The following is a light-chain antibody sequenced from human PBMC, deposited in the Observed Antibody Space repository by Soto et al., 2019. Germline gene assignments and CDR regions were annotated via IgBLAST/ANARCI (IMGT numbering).Light chain of an antibody. CDR2: DVS. J-gene: IGLJ3*02. V-gene: IGLV2-11*01. CDR1: SSDVGAYNF. CDR3: CSYAGSYTLV. Sequence: QSVLTQPRSLSGSPGQSVTISCTGTSSDVGAYNFVSWYQQHPGRVPKLMIYDVSRRPSGVPDRFSGSKSGNTASLTISGLQADDEADYYCCSYAGSYTLVFGGGTQLTV.